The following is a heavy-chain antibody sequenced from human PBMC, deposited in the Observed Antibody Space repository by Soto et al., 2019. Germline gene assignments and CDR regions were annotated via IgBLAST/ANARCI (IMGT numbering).Heavy chain of an antibody. CDR1: GSTFSSYA. CDR3: AWRLYDILTGYFLY. V-gene: IGHV3-23*01. Sequence: GGSLRLSCAASGSTFSSYAMSWVRQAPGKGLEWVSAISGSGGSTYYADSVKGRFTISRDNSKNTLYLQMNSLRAEDTAVYYCAWRLYDILTGYFLYWGQGTLVTVSS. CDR2: ISGSGGST. J-gene: IGHJ4*02. D-gene: IGHD3-9*01.